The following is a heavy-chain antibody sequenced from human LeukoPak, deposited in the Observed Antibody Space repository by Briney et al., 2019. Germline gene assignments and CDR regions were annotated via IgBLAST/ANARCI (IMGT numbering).Heavy chain of an antibody. J-gene: IGHJ6*02. V-gene: IGHV3-23*01. D-gene: IGHD1-14*01. CDR1: GFTFSSYA. CDR2: ISGSGGST. Sequence: GGSLRLSCAASGFTFSSYAMSWVRQAPGKGLEWVSAISGSGGSTYYADSVKGRFTISRDNSKNTLYLQMSSLRAEDTAVYYCAKLSNRYYYYYYGMDVWGQGTTVTVSS. CDR3: AKLSNRYYYYYYGMDV.